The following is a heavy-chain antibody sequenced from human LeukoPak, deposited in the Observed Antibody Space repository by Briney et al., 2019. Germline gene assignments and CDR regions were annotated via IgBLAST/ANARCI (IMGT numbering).Heavy chain of an antibody. Sequence: ASVKVSCKASGYTFTSYYMHWVRQAPGQGLEWMGTINPSGGSTSYAQKFQGRVTMTRDTSTSTVYMELSSLRSEDTAVYYCARGGKRAVAGGYYYMDVWGKGTTVTVSS. D-gene: IGHD6-19*01. CDR1: GYTFTSYY. V-gene: IGHV1-46*01. J-gene: IGHJ6*03. CDR3: ARGGKRAVAGGYYYMDV. CDR2: INPSGGST.